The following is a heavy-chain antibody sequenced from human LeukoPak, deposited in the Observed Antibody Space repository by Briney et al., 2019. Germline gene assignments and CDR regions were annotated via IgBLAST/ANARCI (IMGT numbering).Heavy chain of an antibody. Sequence: ASVKVSCKASGGTFSSYAISWVRQAPGQGLEWMGRIIPIFGIANYAQKFQGRVTITADKSTSTAYMELSSLRSEDTAVYYCARMVGAPGCYGMDVWGQGTTVTVSS. D-gene: IGHD1-26*01. CDR2: IIPIFGIA. CDR3: ARMVGAPGCYGMDV. J-gene: IGHJ6*02. CDR1: GGTFSSYA. V-gene: IGHV1-69*04.